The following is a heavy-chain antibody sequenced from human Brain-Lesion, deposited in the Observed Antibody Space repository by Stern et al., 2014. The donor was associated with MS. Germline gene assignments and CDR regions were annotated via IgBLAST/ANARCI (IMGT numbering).Heavy chain of an antibody. J-gene: IGHJ4*02. V-gene: IGHV3-43D*03. CDR3: AGGLGF. CDR2: ITWDGGST. D-gene: IGHD2-21*01. Sequence: VQSGGSLRLSCAASGFTFDDYAMHWVRQAPGKGLEWVSLITWDGGSTSYTDSVKGRFSISRDNRKSFLYLQMNSLRPEDTALYYCAGGLGFWGRGTLVTVSS. CDR1: GFTFDDYA.